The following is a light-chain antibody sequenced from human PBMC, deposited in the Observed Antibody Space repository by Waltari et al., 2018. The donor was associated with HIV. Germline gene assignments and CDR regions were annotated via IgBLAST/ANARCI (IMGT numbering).Light chain of an antibody. V-gene: IGKV3-15*01. CDR2: GAS. CDR3: QQYNNWPIT. CDR1: QSVSSN. Sequence: EIVMTQSPATLSVSPGERATLSCRASQSVSSNLAWYRQKPGQAPRLLIFGASTRATGIPARFSGRGSGKEFALTISGLQSEDFAVYYCQQYNNWPITCGQGTRLEIK. J-gene: IGKJ5*01.